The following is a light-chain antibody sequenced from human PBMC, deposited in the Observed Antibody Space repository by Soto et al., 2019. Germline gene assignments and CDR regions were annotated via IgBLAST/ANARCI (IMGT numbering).Light chain of an antibody. J-gene: IGLJ1*01. CDR3: SSYAGSDNFV. CDR1: SSDTGDYNY. Sequence: QSALTQPLSASGSPGQSVTISCSGTSSDTGDYNYVSWYQQHPGKAPKLMIYEVSKRPSGVPDRFSGSKSGNTASLTVSGLQAEDEADYYCSSYAGSDNFVFGTGTKLTVL. V-gene: IGLV2-8*01. CDR2: EVS.